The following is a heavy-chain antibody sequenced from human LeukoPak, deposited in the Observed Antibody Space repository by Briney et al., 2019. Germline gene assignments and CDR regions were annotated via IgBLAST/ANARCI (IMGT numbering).Heavy chain of an antibody. CDR3: ARCRGTTIIIRFDY. Sequence: PSETLFLTCTVSGGSISNYYWSWIRQPAGKGLEWIGRIYSSGSTNYNPSLKSRVTMSVDTPKNQFSVKLSSVTAADTAVYYCARCRGTTIIIRFDYWGQGTLVTVSS. J-gene: IGHJ4*02. D-gene: IGHD3-10*01. V-gene: IGHV4-4*07. CDR1: GGSISNYY. CDR2: IYSSGST.